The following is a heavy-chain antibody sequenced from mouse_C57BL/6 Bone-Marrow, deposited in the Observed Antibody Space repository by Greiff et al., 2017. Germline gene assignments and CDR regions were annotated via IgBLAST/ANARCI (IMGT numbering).Heavy chain of an antibody. CDR1: GYSITSGYY. D-gene: IGHD1-1*01. J-gene: IGHJ3*01. CDR3: AREDYYYGSLAWFAY. CDR2: ISYDGSN. Sequence: EVQRVESGPGLVKPSQSLSLTCSVTGYSITSGYYWNWIRQFPGNKLEWMGYISYDGSNNYNPSLKNRISITRDTSKHQFFLTLNSVTTEDTATXYCAREDYYYGSLAWFAYWGQGTLVTVSA. V-gene: IGHV3-6*01.